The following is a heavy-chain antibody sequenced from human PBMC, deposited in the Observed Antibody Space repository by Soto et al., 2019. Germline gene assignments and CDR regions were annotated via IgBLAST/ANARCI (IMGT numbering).Heavy chain of an antibody. CDR2: ISAYNGNT. Sequence: GASVKVSCKASGYTFTSYGIIWVRQALGQGLEWMGWISAYNGNTNYEQKLQGRVTMTTDTSTSTAYMELRSLRSDDTAVYYCAREGGSGWWDQYYYGMDVWGQGTTVTVSS. CDR1: GYTFTSYG. D-gene: IGHD6-19*01. J-gene: IGHJ6*02. V-gene: IGHV1-18*01. CDR3: AREGGSGWWDQYYYGMDV.